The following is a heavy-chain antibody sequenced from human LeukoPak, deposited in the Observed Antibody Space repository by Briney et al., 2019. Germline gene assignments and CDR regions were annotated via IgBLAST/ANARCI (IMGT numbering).Heavy chain of an antibody. J-gene: IGHJ4*02. CDR3: ARSYSGSYYSFDY. CDR1: GGSISSYY. V-gene: IGHV4-4*09. Sequence: SETLSLTCTVSGGSISSYYWSWIRQPPGKGLEWIGYIYTSGSTNYNPSLKSRVTISVDTSKNQFSLKLSSVTAADTAVYYCARSYSGSYYSFDYWGQGTLVTVSS. D-gene: IGHD1-26*01. CDR2: IYTSGST.